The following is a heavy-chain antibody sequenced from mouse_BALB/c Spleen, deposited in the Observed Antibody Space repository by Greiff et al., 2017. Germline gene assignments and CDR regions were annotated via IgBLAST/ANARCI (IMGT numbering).Heavy chain of an antibody. J-gene: IGHJ2*01. D-gene: IGHD2-4*01. CDR2: IYPGNGDT. Sequence: QVQLQQPGAELVKPGASVKMSCKASGYTFTSYNMHWVKQTPGQGLEWIGAIYPGNGDTSYNQKFKGKATLTADKSSSTAYMQLSSLTSEDSAVYYCARRGYDYDFDYWGQGTTLTVSS. CDR1: GYTFTSYN. CDR3: ARRGYDYDFDY. V-gene: IGHV1-12*01.